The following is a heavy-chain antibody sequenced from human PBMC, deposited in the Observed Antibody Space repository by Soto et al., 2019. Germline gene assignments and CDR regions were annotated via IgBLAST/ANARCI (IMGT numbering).Heavy chain of an antibody. CDR2: IMPIFGTP. CDR3: ARVHSSGIFYFVDP. CDR1: GGTFDSYV. Sequence: ASVKVSCKASGGTFDSYVISWLRQAPGQGLEWMGGIMPIFGTPNYAQKFRGRVTISADESTSTAYLELSSLTSDDTAVYYCARVHSSGIFYFVDPWGQGTLVTVS. D-gene: IGHD3-10*01. V-gene: IGHV1-69*13. J-gene: IGHJ5*02.